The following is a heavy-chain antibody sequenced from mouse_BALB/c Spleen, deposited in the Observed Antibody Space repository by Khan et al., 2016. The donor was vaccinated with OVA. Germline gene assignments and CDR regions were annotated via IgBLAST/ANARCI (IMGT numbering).Heavy chain of an antibody. CDR1: AYTFTSYW. D-gene: IGHD1-1*01. CDR2: ISPGSGTP. J-gene: IGHJ4*01. CDR3: ARENYYGSSHYAMDY. Sequence: DLVKPGASVKLSCKASAYTFTSYWINWIKQRPGQGLEWIGRISPGSGTPYYNEMFKGKATLTVDISSNTAYIQLSSLSSEDSAVYVCARENYYGSSHYAMDYWGQGTSVTVSS. V-gene: IGHV1S41*01.